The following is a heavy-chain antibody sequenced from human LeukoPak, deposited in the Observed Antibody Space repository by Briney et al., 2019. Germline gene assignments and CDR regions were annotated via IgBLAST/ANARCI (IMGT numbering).Heavy chain of an antibody. CDR3: ARGGNSYGSFDY. Sequence: SVKVSCKASGGTFSSYAISWVRQAPGQGLEWMGGIIPIFGTTNYAQKFQGRVTITTDESTSTAYMELSSLRPEDTAVYYCARGGNSYGSFDYWGQGTLVTVSS. D-gene: IGHD5-18*01. CDR2: IIPIFGTT. V-gene: IGHV1-69*05. J-gene: IGHJ4*02. CDR1: GGTFSSYA.